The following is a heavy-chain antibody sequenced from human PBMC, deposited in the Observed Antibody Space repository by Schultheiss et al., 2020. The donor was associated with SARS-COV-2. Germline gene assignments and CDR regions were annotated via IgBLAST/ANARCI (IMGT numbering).Heavy chain of an antibody. V-gene: IGHV3-23*01. CDR3: ARDSQDIVVVPAAIPTGYNWFDP. CDR1: AFTFSSYS. D-gene: IGHD2-2*01. Sequence: GGSLRLSCAASAFTFSSYSMNWVRQAPGKGLEWVSAISGSGGSTYYADSVKGRFTISRDNSKNTLYLQMNSLRAEDTAVYYCARDSQDIVVVPAAIPTGYNWFDPWGQGTLVTVSS. J-gene: IGHJ5*02. CDR2: ISGSGGST.